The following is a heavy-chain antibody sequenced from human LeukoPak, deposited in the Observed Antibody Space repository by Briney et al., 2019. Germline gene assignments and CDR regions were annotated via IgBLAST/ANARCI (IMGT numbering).Heavy chain of an antibody. CDR1: GYTFTDYY. V-gene: IGHV1-2*02. Sequence: ASVKVSCKASGYTFTDYYMHWVRQAPGQGFEWMGWINPNDGDTNYQGRVTMTRDTSISTAHMEVSRLRSDDTAVYYCARANLLYCSSSTCLFDYWGQGTLVTVSS. J-gene: IGHJ4*02. CDR3: ARANLLYCSSSTCLFDY. CDR2: INPNDGDT. D-gene: IGHD2-2*01.